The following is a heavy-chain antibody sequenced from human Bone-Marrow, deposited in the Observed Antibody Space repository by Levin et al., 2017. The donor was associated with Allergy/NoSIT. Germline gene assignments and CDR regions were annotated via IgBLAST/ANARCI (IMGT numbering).Heavy chain of an antibody. CDR3: VGAPNPDFFDF. Sequence: SETLSLTCSVSGASVTTYYWSWIRQPPVKGLEWIGHLSYTGTTNYNPSLNSRVTISEDKSKNQIFLRLRSLTAADTAVYYCVGAPNPDFFDFWGQGILVPVSS. CDR2: LSYTGTT. D-gene: IGHD3-16*01. CDR1: GASVTTYY. V-gene: IGHV4-59*02. J-gene: IGHJ4*02.